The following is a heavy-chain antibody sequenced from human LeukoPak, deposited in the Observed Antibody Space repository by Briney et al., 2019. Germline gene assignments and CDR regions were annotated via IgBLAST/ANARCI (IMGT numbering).Heavy chain of an antibody. Sequence: SETLSLTCTVSGGSISSYYWSWIRQPAGKGLEWIGRIYTSGSTNYNPSLESRFTMSVDTSKNQFSLKLSSVTAADTAVYYCARDPRFDDLRFLEWDSSYYYYYMDVWGKGTTVTVSS. CDR2: IYTSGST. V-gene: IGHV4-4*07. CDR3: ARDPRFDDLRFLEWDSSYYYYYMDV. CDR1: GGSISSYY. J-gene: IGHJ6*03. D-gene: IGHD3-3*01.